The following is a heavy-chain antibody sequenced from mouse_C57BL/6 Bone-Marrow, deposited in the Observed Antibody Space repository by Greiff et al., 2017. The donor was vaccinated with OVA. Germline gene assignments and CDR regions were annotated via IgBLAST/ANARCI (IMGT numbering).Heavy chain of an antibody. CDR2: IDPSDSYT. CDR1: GYTFTSYW. CDR3: ARRGSYYSNLFDY. D-gene: IGHD2-5*01. Sequence: VQLQQPGAELVRPGPSVKLSCKASGYTFTSYWMHWVKQRPGQGLEWIGVIDPSDSYTNYNQKFKGKATLTVDTSSSTAYMQLSSLTSEDSAVYYCARRGSYYSNLFDYWGQGTTLTVSS. J-gene: IGHJ2*01. V-gene: IGHV1-59*01.